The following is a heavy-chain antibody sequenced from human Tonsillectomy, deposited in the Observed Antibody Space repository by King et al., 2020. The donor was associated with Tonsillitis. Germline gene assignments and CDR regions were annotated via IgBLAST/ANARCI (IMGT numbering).Heavy chain of an antibody. V-gene: IGHV4-34*01. CDR1: GGSFSDNY. J-gene: IGHJ6*03. CDR3: ARPVLRYFDWLSGKGLLSYMDV. D-gene: IGHD3-9*01. CDR2: INHSGST. Sequence: VQLQQWGAGLLKPSETLSLTCAVYGGSFSDNYWSWIRQPPGRGLEWIGEINHSGSTNYNPSLKSRVTISVDTSENHFSLKLSSVTAADTAVYYRARPVLRYFDWLSGKGLLSYMDVWGKGTTVTVSS.